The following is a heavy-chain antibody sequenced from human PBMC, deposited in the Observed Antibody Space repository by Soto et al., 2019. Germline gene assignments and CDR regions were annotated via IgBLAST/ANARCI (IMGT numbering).Heavy chain of an antibody. J-gene: IGHJ1*01. CDR2: IWYDGSNK. Sequence: GGSLRLSCAASGFTFSSYGMHWVRQAPGKGLEWVAVIWYDGSNKYYADSVKGRFTISRDNSKNTLYLKMNSLRAEDTAVYYCAREGIAVAGRISAEYFQHWGQGTLVTVSS. V-gene: IGHV3-33*01. CDR1: GFTFSSYG. D-gene: IGHD6-19*01. CDR3: AREGIAVAGRISAEYFQH.